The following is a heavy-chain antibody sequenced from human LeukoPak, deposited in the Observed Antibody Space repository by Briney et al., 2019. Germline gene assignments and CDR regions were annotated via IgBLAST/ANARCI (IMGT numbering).Heavy chain of an antibody. V-gene: IGHV3-23*01. Sequence: PGGSQRLSCAACGFTFSSYGMSWVRQAPGKGLEWVSAISGSGGSTYYADSVKGRFTISRDNSKNTLYLQMNSLRAEDTAVYYCARDKMARYDSSGYYSSSYYYYYMDVWGKGTTVTISS. CDR2: ISGSGGST. CDR3: ARDKMARYDSSGYYSSSYYYYYMDV. D-gene: IGHD3-22*01. CDR1: GFTFSSYG. J-gene: IGHJ6*03.